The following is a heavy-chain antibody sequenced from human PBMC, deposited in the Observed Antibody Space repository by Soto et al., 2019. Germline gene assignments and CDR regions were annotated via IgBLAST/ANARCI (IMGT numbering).Heavy chain of an antibody. CDR3: ARDGGSGWYPEGWFDP. V-gene: IGHV3-33*01. D-gene: IGHD6-19*01. J-gene: IGHJ5*02. CDR2: IWYDGSNK. CDR1: GFTFSSYG. Sequence: QVQLVESGGGVVQPGRSLRLSCAASGFTFSSYGMHWVRQAPGKGLEWVAVIWYDGSNKYYADSVKGRFTISRDNSKNXLYLQMNSLRAEDTAVYYCARDGGSGWYPEGWFDPWGQGTLVTVSS.